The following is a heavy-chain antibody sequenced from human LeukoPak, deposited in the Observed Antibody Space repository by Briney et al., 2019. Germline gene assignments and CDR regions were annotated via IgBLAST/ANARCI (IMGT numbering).Heavy chain of an antibody. CDR1: GYTFTGYY. J-gene: IGHJ4*02. CDR3: ARSGYSYGYLGYYFDY. Sequence: ASVKVSCKASGYTFTGYYMHWVRQAPGQGLEWMGRINPNSGGTNYAQKFQGRVTMTRDTSISTAYMELSRLRSDDTAVYCCARSGYSYGYLGYYFDYWGQGTLVTVSA. V-gene: IGHV1-2*06. CDR2: INPNSGGT. D-gene: IGHD5-18*01.